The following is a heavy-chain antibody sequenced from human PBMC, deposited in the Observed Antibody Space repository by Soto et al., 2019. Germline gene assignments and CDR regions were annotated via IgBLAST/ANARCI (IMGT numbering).Heavy chain of an antibody. V-gene: IGHV4-59*01. CDR2: VYYSGYT. J-gene: IGHJ6*03. Sequence: QVQLQESGPGLVKPSETLSLTCTVSGGSISPYYWSWIRQPPGQGLEWIGYVYYSGYTNYTPSLESRGTISVDTSRNRVSLNLTSATAADTAVYYCARKGAAASYAHYYMDFWGRGTAVTVSS. CDR1: GGSISPYY. CDR3: ARKGAAASYAHYYMDF. D-gene: IGHD6-13*01.